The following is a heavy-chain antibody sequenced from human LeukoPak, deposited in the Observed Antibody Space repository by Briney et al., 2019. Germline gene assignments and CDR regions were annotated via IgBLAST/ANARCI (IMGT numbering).Heavy chain of an antibody. CDR3: ARAGGYGLIDY. J-gene: IGHJ4*02. D-gene: IGHD5-18*01. CDR2: IYHSGTTYSGST. CDR1: GGSISSSSYY. V-gene: IGHV4-39*07. Sequence: SETLSLTCTVSGGSISSSSYYWGWIRQPPGKGLEWIGSIYHSGTTYSGSTYYNPSLKSRVTISLDTSKNQFSLKVGSMTAADTAVYYCARAGGYGLIDYWGQGTMVTVSS.